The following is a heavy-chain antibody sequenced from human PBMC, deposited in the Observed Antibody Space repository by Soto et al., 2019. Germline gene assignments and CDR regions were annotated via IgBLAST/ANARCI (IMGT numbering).Heavy chain of an antibody. CDR1: GFTFSNYA. CDR2: FSGSGGST. Sequence: EVQLLESGGGLVQPGGSLRLSCAAAGFTFSNYALTWVRQSTGKGLEWVSTFSGSGGSTYYAASVRGRFTISRDNSKNTLVLQMNSLRVEDTAICYSAGDWTVDTCACLDVWGQGTTVSVSS. V-gene: IGHV3-23*01. J-gene: IGHJ6*02. CDR3: AGDWTVDTCACLDV. D-gene: IGHD3-3*01.